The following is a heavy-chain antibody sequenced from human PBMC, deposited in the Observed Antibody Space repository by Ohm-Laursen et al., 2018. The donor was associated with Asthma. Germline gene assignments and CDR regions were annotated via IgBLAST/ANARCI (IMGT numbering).Heavy chain of an antibody. Sequence: SDTLSLTCIVSGGSISSYYWSWIRQPPGKGLEWIGYIYYSGSTNHNPPLKSRVTISVDTSTMQFSLELTSVTAADTAVYFCARANYYYASTGYYFFDYWGQGSLVTVSS. D-gene: IGHD3-22*01. CDR1: GGSISSYY. V-gene: IGHV4-59*08. CDR2: IYYSGST. CDR3: ARANYYYASTGYYFFDY. J-gene: IGHJ4*02.